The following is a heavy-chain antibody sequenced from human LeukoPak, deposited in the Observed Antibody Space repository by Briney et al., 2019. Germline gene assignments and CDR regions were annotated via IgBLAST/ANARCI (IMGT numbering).Heavy chain of an antibody. CDR2: IYWDDDK. CDR3: ADRTYYYDSSGYPNWLDP. Sequence: GSGPTLVKPTQTLTLTCTFSGFSLSTSGVGVGWIRQPPGKALEWLALIYWDDDKRYSPSLKSRLTITKDTSKNQVVLTMTNMDPVDTATYYCADRTYYYDSSGYPNWLDPLGQGTLVTVSS. V-gene: IGHV2-5*02. CDR1: GFSLSTSGVG. J-gene: IGHJ5*02. D-gene: IGHD3-22*01.